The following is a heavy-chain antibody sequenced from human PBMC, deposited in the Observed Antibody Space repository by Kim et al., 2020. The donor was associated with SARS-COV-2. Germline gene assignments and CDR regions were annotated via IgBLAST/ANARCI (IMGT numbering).Heavy chain of an antibody. CDR1: GFSFSSYW. CDR3: ARMGSGSNYYGMDV. Sequence: GVSLRLSCAASGFSFSSYWNHWVRQAPGKGLVWVSRISSDGSSTSYADSVKGRFTISRDNAKNTVYLQMSSLRAEDTAVYYCARMGSGSNYYGMDVWGQGTTVTVSS. D-gene: IGHD1-26*01. J-gene: IGHJ6*02. CDR2: ISSDGSST. V-gene: IGHV3-74*01.